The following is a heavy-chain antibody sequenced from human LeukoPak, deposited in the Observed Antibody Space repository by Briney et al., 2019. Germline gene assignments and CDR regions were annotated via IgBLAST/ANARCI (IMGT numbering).Heavy chain of an antibody. D-gene: IGHD3-10*01. CDR2: IVPIFGTT. CDR3: TRSRGSGSYLDY. J-gene: IGHJ4*02. Sequence: VASVKVSCKASGGTFSSYAINWVRQAPGQGLEWMGRIVPIFGTTNYAQNFQGRVTITAGESTSTAYMELSSLRSEDTAVYYCTRSRGSGSYLDYWGQGTLVTVSS. CDR1: GGTFSSYA. V-gene: IGHV1-69*13.